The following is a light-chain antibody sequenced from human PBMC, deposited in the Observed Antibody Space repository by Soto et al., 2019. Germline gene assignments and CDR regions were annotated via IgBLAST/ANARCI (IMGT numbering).Light chain of an antibody. Sequence: IVMTQSPATLSVSPGERATLCCGASQNIYSNVAWYQQRPGQAPRLLIYRASTRAPGIPARFSGSGSGTEFTLTISSLQSEDFTVYSCLQYHNLWAFGQGTKVDIK. CDR3: LQYHNLWA. J-gene: IGKJ1*01. CDR2: RAS. V-gene: IGKV3-15*01. CDR1: QNIYSN.